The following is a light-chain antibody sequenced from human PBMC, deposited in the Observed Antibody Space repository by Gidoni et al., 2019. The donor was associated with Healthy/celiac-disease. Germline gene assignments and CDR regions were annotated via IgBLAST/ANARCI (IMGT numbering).Light chain of an antibody. CDR1: TSISSY. Sequence: DIQMTQSPSSLSASVGDRVTITCRASTSISSYLNWYQQKPGKAPKLLIYAASSLQSGVPSRFSGSGSGTDFTLTISSLQPEDFATYYCQQSYSTPLTLGGGTKVEIK. V-gene: IGKV1-39*01. CDR3: QQSYSTPLT. CDR2: AAS. J-gene: IGKJ4*01.